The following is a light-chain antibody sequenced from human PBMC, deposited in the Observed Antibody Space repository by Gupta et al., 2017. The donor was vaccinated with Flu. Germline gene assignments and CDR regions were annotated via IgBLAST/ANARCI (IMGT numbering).Light chain of an antibody. CDR1: QDIHGY. J-gene: IGKJ4*01. CDR3: QHRVSRLIT. Sequence: IQMTQSPSSLAASVGDTVAITCRASQDIHGYLNWYQKKSTEVPQLLIHSASGLQSGVPSRFSGSWSGTDFTLNITGWQPEDFAVYYCQHRVSRLITFGGGTTVDSK. CDR2: SAS. V-gene: IGKV1-39*01.